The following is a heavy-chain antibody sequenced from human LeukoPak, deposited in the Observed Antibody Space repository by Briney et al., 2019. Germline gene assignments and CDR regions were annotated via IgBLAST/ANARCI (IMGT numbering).Heavy chain of an antibody. Sequence: GGSLRLSCAASGFTFSTFAMIWVRQPPGKGLEWVSSISSSSYIYYADSVKGRFTISRDNAKNSLYLQVNSLRAEDTAVYYCARDAMRTMGATFDPWGQGTLVTVSS. D-gene: IGHD2-2*01. CDR1: GFTFSTFA. V-gene: IGHV3-21*01. J-gene: IGHJ5*02. CDR2: ISSSSYI. CDR3: ARDAMRTMGATFDP.